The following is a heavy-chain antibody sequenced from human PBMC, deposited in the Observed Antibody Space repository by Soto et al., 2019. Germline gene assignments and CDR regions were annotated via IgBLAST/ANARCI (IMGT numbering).Heavy chain of an antibody. CDR1: GFSLSTSGVG. D-gene: IGHD3-3*01. Sequence: QITLKESGPTLVKHTQTLTLTCTFSGFSLSTSGVGVGWIRQPPGEALAWLAVTYWDYDRRYSASLKTCLPTTNDTSRNQLVLRPTIMGPEHTATYYCLRAYYDFWNDSPPNIYFDPWCQGTLVTVSS. J-gene: IGHJ5*02. V-gene: IGHV2-5*02. CDR3: LRAYYDFWNDSPPNIYFDP. CDR2: TYWDYDR.